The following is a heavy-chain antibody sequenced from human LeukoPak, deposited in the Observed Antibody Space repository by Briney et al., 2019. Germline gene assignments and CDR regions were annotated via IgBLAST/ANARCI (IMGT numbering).Heavy chain of an antibody. J-gene: IGHJ4*02. CDR3: ARCPVCLY. V-gene: IGHV4-31*03. Sequence: PSQTLSLTCTVSGCSISSGGYYWSWIRPHPGKGLEWIGYIYYSRTTYYNPSLKSRVTISVDTSKNQFSLKLSSVTAADTAVYYCARCPVCLYWGQGTLVTVSS. CDR1: GCSISSGGYY. CDR2: IYYSRTT. D-gene: IGHD5/OR15-5a*01.